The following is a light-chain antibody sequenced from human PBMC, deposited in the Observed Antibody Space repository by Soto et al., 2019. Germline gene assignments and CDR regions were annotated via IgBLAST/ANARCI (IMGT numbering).Light chain of an antibody. V-gene: IGKV1-5*03. CDR3: QQYNSYSWT. J-gene: IGKJ1*01. CDR2: KGS. Sequence: DIPMTQSPSTLSASVGDRVTITCRASQSISSWLAWYQQKPGKAPKLLIYKGSSLESGVPSRFNGSGSGTEFTLTISSLQPDDFATYYYQQYNSYSWTFGQGTKVEIK. CDR1: QSISSW.